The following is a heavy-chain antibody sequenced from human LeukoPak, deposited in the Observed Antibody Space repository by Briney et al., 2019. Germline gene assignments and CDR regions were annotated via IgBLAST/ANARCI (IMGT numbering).Heavy chain of an antibody. Sequence: SETLSLTCTASGGSISSYYWSWIRQPPGKGLEWIGYIYYSGSTNYNPSLKSRVTISVDTSKNQFSLKLSSVTAADTAVYYCARNTKRGYSYGHFDYWGQGTLVSVSS. CDR1: GGSISSYY. V-gene: IGHV4-59*01. CDR2: IYYSGST. CDR3: ARNTKRGYSYGHFDY. J-gene: IGHJ4*02. D-gene: IGHD5-18*01.